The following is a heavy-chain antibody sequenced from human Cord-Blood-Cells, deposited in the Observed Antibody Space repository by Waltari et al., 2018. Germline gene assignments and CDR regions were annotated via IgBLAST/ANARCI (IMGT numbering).Heavy chain of an antibody. Sequence: QLQLQESGPGLVQPSETLSLTCTVSGGSISSSSYYWGWIRQPPGKGLEWIGSIYYSGSTYYNPSLKSRVTISVDTSKNQFSLKLSSVTAADTAVYYCARQGRRWLRDAFDIWGQGTMVTVSS. CDR2: IYYSGST. CDR3: ARQGRRWLRDAFDI. V-gene: IGHV4-39*01. D-gene: IGHD5-12*01. J-gene: IGHJ3*02. CDR1: GGSISSSSYY.